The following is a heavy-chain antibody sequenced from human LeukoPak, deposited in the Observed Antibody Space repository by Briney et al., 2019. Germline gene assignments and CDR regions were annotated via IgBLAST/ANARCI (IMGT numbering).Heavy chain of an antibody. CDR3: ARGVDIVATGHYYFDY. D-gene: IGHD5-12*01. CDR2: ISYNGINK. J-gene: IGHJ4*02. V-gene: IGHV3-30*04. CDR1: GFTFSNYA. Sequence: PGGSLRLSCAASGFTFSNYAMHWVRQAPGKGLAWVAIISYNGINKYYADSVKGRFTISRDNSKNTLYLQMNSLRAKDTAVYYCARGVDIVATGHYYFDYWGQGTLVTVSS.